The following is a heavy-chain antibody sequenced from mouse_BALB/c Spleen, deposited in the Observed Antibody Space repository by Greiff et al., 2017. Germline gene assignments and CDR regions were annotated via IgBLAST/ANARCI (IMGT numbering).Heavy chain of an antibody. Sequence: VHVKQSGPELVKPGASVKMSCKASGYTFTSYVMHWVKQKPGQGLEWIGYINPYNDGTEYNEKFKGKATLTSDKSSSTAYMELSSLTSEDSAVYYCARYDGYYVRYAMDYWGQGTSVTVSS. V-gene: IGHV1-14*01. CDR2: INPYNDGT. J-gene: IGHJ4*01. D-gene: IGHD2-3*01. CDR1: GYTFTSYV. CDR3: ARYDGYYVRYAMDY.